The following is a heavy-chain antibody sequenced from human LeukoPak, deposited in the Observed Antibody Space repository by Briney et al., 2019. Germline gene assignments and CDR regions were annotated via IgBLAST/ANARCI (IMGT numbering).Heavy chain of an antibody. Sequence: GGSLRLSCAASGFTFSSYEMSWVRQAPGKGLEWVGFIRSKAYGGTTEYAASVKGRFTISRDDSKSIAYLQMNSLKTEDTAVYYCTSGYSGYDYYYYMDVWGKGTTVTISS. J-gene: IGHJ6*03. CDR1: GFTFSSYE. D-gene: IGHD5-12*01. V-gene: IGHV3-49*04. CDR3: TSGYSGYDYYYYMDV. CDR2: IRSKAYGGTT.